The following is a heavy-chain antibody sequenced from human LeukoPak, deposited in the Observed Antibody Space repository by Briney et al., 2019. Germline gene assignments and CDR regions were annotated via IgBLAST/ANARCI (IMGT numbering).Heavy chain of an antibody. V-gene: IGHV4-39*01. J-gene: IGHJ4*02. Sequence: SETLSLTCTVSGGSISSRNHYWGWIRQPPGKGLEWIGSIFYTGNTYYNPSLRSRVTMSVDTSKNHFSLNLSSVTAADMAVYYCSRHVNTFDYWGQGALVTVSS. CDR1: GGSISSRNHY. CDR2: IFYTGNT. CDR3: SRHVNTFDY.